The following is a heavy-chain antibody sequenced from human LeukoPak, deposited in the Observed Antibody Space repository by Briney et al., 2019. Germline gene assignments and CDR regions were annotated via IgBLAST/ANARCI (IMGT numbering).Heavy chain of an antibody. CDR2: ISAYNGNT. D-gene: IGHD3-10*01. CDR3: ARTVLPHYYGSGSYYNAY. CDR1: GYTFTSYG. V-gene: IGHV1-18*01. J-gene: IGHJ4*02. Sequence: PAASVKVSCKASGYTFTSYGISWVRQAPGQGLEWMGWISAYNGNTNYAQKLQGRVTMTTDTSTSKAYMELRSLRSDDTAVYYCARTVLPHYYGSGSYYNAYWGQGTLVTVSS.